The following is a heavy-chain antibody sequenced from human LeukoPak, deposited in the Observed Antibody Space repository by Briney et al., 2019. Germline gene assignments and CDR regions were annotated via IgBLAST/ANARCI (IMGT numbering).Heavy chain of an antibody. CDR1: GFTFSNYW. J-gene: IGHJ5*02. CDR2: INADGSTT. V-gene: IGHV3-74*01. Sequence: PGGSLRLSCAASGFTFSNYWMNWVRQVPGKGLLWVSRINADGSTTTYADSVKGRFTISRDNAKNTLYLQMDSLRAEDTAMYYRARKTMSTAAGGFDPWGQGTLVTVSS. CDR3: ARKTMSTAAGGFDP. D-gene: IGHD3-10*02.